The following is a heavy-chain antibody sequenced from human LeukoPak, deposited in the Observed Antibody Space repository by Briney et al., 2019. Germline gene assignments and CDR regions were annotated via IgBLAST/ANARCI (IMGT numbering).Heavy chain of an antibody. D-gene: IGHD1-14*01. V-gene: IGHV4-34*01. CDR2: INHSGST. CDR1: GGSFSGYY. Sequence: SETLSLTCAVYGGSFSGYYWSWIRQPPGKGLEWIGEINHSGSTNYSPSLKSRVTISVDTSRNQFSLKLSSVTAADTAVYYCARGPGPFYYYYGMDVWGQGTTVTVSS. CDR3: ARGPGPFYYYYGMDV. J-gene: IGHJ6*02.